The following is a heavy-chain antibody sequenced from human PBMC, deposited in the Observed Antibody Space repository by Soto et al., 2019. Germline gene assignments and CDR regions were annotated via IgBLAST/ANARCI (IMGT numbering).Heavy chain of an antibody. J-gene: IGHJ4*02. Sequence: EVQLLESGGGLVQSGGSLRLSCTASGFTFSSYAMNWVRQAPGKGLEWVSGISGNGGNTYYVDSVKGRFTISRDNSKNTLYLQMNSLRAEDTAIYYCAKDWGIGGYFDCWGQGTLVTVSS. V-gene: IGHV3-23*01. CDR3: AKDWGIGGYFDC. CDR2: ISGNGGNT. CDR1: GFTFSSYA. D-gene: IGHD3-16*01.